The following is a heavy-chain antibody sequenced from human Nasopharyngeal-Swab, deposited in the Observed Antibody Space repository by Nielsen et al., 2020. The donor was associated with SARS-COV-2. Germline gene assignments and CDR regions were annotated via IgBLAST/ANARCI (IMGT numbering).Heavy chain of an antibody. CDR3: ARVSGITIFGVVATRHYYMDV. V-gene: IGHV3-30-3*01. D-gene: IGHD3-3*01. CDR1: GFTFSSYA. J-gene: IGHJ6*03. CDR2: ISYDGSNK. Sequence: GESLKLSCAASGFTFSSYAMHWVRQAPGKGLEWVAVISYDGSNKYYADSVKGRFTISRDNSKNTLYLQMNSLRAEDTAVYYCARVSGITIFGVVATRHYYMDVWGKGTTVTVSS.